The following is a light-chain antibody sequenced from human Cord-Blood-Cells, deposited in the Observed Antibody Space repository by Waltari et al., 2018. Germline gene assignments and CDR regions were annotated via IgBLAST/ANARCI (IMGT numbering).Light chain of an antibody. Sequence: QSALTQPPPVSGSPCQSITIPCTGTSSDVGSFNLVSGYQQHPGKAPKLMIYEGSKRPSGVSNRFSGSKSGNTASLTISGLQAEDEADYYCCSYAGSSTWVFGGGTKLTVL. CDR3: CSYAGSSTWV. CDR1: SSDVGSFNL. J-gene: IGLJ3*02. CDR2: EGS. V-gene: IGLV2-23*01.